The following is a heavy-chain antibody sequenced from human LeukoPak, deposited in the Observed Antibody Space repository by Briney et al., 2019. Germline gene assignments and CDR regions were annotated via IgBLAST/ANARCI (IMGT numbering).Heavy chain of an antibody. CDR2: ISAYNGNT. V-gene: IGHV1-18*01. CDR3: RVVVIGGDASYYYGMDV. J-gene: IGHJ6*02. Sequence: ASVKVYCKASGYTFTSYGISWVRQAPGQGLEWMGWISAYNGNTNYAQKLQGRVTMTTDTSTSTAYMELRSLRSDDTAVYYCRVVVIGGDASYYYGMDVWGQGTTVTVSS. CDR1: GYTFTSYG. D-gene: IGHD3-22*01.